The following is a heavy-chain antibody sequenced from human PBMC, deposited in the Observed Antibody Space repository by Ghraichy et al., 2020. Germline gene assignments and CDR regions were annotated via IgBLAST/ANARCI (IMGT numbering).Heavy chain of an antibody. D-gene: IGHD6-13*01. CDR2: ISYDGSNK. J-gene: IGHJ5*02. CDR3: AKAGPSSSWHGDWFDP. CDR1: GFTFSSYG. Sequence: GGSLRLSCAASGFTFSSYGMNWVRQAPGKGLEWVAVISYDGSNKYYADSVKGRFTISRDNSKNTLYLQMNSLRAEDTAVYYCAKAGPSSSWHGDWFDPWGQGTLVTVSS. V-gene: IGHV3-30*18.